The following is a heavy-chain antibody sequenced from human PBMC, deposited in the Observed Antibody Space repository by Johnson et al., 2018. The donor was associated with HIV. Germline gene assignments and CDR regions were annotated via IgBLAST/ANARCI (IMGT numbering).Heavy chain of an antibody. Sequence: VQLVESGGGLVQPGGSLRLSCAASGLIFSRSWMHWVRQAPGKGLVWVSRTNSDGSSTYYADSVTGRFTISRDNSKNTLYLQMNSLRVEDTAVYYCASSYSESDAFDIWGQGTMVTVSS. D-gene: IGHD3-10*01. J-gene: IGHJ3*02. CDR1: GLIFSRSW. CDR3: ASSYSESDAFDI. CDR2: TNSDGSST. V-gene: IGHV3-74*02.